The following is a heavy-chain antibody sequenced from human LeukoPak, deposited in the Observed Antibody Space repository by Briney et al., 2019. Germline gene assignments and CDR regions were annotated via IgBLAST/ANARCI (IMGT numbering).Heavy chain of an antibody. CDR1: GGSITSYY. CDR2: IYYSGST. CDR3: SRSSDGTSSPEDYSAGDF. V-gene: IGHV4-59*01. Sequence: SETLSLTCTVSGGSITSYYWSWVRQPPGKGLEWIGYIYYSGSTNYDPSLKSRVTISVDTSKNQFSLKLTSVTAADPAVYYCSRSSDGTSSPEDYSAGDFWGPGTTVTVSS. D-gene: IGHD2-15*01. J-gene: IGHJ6*02.